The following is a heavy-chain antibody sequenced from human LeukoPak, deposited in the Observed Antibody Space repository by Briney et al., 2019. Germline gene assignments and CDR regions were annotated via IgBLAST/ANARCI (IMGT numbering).Heavy chain of an antibody. J-gene: IGHJ4*02. V-gene: IGHV3-33*01. CDR3: ARRLGRSYLDY. CDR2: IWYDGSIK. Sequence: PGGSLRLSCAASGFTFSSNGMNWVRQAPGKGLEWVAVIWYDGSIKHYADSVKGRFTISRDNSKNTLYLQMDSLRAEDTAVYYCARRLGRSYLDYWGQGTLVTVSS. CDR1: GFTFSSNG.